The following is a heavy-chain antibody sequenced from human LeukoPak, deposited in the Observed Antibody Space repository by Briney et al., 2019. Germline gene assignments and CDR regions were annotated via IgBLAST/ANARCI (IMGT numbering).Heavy chain of an antibody. CDR1: GGSISSGGYS. D-gene: IGHD4-17*01. V-gene: IGHV4-30-2*01. CDR2: IYHSGST. J-gene: IGHJ4*02. CDR3: ARGAPAVTTLSY. Sequence: SETLSLTCAVSGGSISSGGYSWSWTRQPPGKGLAWIGYIYHSGSTYYNPSLKSRVTISVDRSKNQFSLKLSSVTAADTAVYYCARGAPAVTTLSYWGQGTLVTVSS.